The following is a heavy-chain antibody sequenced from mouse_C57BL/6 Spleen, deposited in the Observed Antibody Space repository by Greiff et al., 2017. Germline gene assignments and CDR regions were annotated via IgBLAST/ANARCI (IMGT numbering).Heavy chain of an antibody. V-gene: IGHV1-61*01. CDR1: GYTFTSYW. CDR2: IYPSDSET. D-gene: IGHD2-3*01. Sequence: QVQLQQPGAELVRPGSSVKLSCKASGYTFTSYWMDWVKQRPGQGLEWIGNIYPSDSETHYNQKFKDKATLTVDKSSSTAYMQLSSLTSEDSAVYYCARGRWGYAMDYWGQGTSVTVSS. J-gene: IGHJ4*01. CDR3: ARGRWGYAMDY.